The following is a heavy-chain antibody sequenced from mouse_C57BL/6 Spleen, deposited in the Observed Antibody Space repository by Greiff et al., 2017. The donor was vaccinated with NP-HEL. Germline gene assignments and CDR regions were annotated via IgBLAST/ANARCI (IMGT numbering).Heavy chain of an antibody. J-gene: IGHJ2*01. D-gene: IGHD2-1*01. V-gene: IGHV1-52*01. CDR2: IDPSDSET. CDR3: ARRGGNSYFDY. Sequence: VQLQQPGAELVRPVSSVKLSCKASGYTFTSYWMHWVKQRPIQGLEWIGNIDPSDSETHYNQKFKDKATLTVDKSSSTAYMQLSGLTSEDSAVYYCARRGGNSYFDYWGQGTTLTVSS. CDR1: GYTFTSYW.